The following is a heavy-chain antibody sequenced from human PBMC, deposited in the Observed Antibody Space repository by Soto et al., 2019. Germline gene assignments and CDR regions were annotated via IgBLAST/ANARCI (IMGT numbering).Heavy chain of an antibody. J-gene: IGHJ6*02. D-gene: IGHD3-10*01. V-gene: IGHV1-69*13. CDR3: ATSNGRVRGVIITLGHYGMDV. Sequence: SVKVSCKASGGTFSSYAISWVRQAPGQGLEWMGGIIPIFGTANYAQKFQGRVTITADESTSTAYMELSSLRSEDTAVYYCATSNGRVRGVIITLGHYGMDVWGQGTTVTVSS. CDR1: GGTFSSYA. CDR2: IIPIFGTA.